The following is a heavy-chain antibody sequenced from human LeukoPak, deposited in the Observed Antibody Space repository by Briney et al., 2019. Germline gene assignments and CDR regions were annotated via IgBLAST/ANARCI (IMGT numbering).Heavy chain of an antibody. CDR3: VPEGFDI. Sequence: GGSLRLSCAASGFTFSSYAMSWVRQAPGKGLEWVSAISGSGGSTYYADSVKGRFIVSRDNFMNTVNLEMSSLRVEDTAVYYCVPEGFDIWGQGKMVTVSS. J-gene: IGHJ3*02. CDR2: ISGSGGST. CDR1: GFTFSSYA. V-gene: IGHV3-23*01.